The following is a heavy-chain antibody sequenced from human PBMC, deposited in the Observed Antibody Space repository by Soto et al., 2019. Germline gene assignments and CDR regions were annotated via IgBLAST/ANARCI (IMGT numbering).Heavy chain of an antibody. V-gene: IGHV1-18*01. Sequence: QVQLVQSGAEVKKPGASVKVSCKASGYTFTSYGISWVRQAPGQGLEWMGWISAYNGNTNYAQKLQGRVTMTTDTSTSTAYMELRSLRSDDTAVYYCARDRSPDMIGVAFDAFDIWGQGTMVTVSS. CDR3: ARDRSPDMIGVAFDAFDI. J-gene: IGHJ3*02. CDR2: ISAYNGNT. CDR1: GYTFTSYG. D-gene: IGHD3-22*01.